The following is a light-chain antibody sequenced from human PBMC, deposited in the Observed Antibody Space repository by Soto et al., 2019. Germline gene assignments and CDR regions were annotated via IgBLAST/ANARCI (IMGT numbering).Light chain of an antibody. J-gene: IGLJ2*01. Sequence: QSFLTQPASVSGSPGQSITISCTGTSSDVGGYNYVSWYQHHPGKAPKLMIYEVSNRPSGVSNRFSGSKSGNTASLTLSGLQAEDEAGYYWSSYTSSSTYVVFGGGTKVSVL. CDR2: EVS. V-gene: IGLV2-14*01. CDR3: SSYTSSSTYVV. CDR1: SSDVGGYNY.